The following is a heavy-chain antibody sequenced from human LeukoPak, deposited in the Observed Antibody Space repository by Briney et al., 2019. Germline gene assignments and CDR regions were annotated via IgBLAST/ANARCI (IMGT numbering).Heavy chain of an antibody. Sequence: PSGTLSLTCGVSGGSISTTNWWTWVRQPPGEGLEWVSSISSSSSYIYYADSVRGRFTISRDNAKNSLYLQMNSLRAEDTAVYYCARYQYSASSINWFDPWGQGTLVTVSS. CDR1: GGSISTTN. CDR3: ARYQYSASSINWFDP. J-gene: IGHJ5*02. D-gene: IGHD5-12*01. CDR2: ISSSSSYI. V-gene: IGHV3-21*01.